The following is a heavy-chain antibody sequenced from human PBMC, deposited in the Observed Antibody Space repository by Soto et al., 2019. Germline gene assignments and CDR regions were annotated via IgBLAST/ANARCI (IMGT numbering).Heavy chain of an antibody. J-gene: IGHJ6*02. CDR2: ISGSGGST. Sequence: GGSLRLSCAASGFTFSSYAMSWVRQAPGKGLEWVSAISGSGGSTYYADSVKGRFTISRDNSKNTLYLQMNSLRAEDTAVYYCAKGTYYDFWSGYSPDSYYGMDVWGQGTTVTV. D-gene: IGHD3-3*01. V-gene: IGHV3-23*01. CDR1: GFTFSSYA. CDR3: AKGTYYDFWSGYSPDSYYGMDV.